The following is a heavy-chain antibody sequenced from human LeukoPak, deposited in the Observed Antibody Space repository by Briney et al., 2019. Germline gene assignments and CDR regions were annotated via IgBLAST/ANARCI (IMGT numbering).Heavy chain of an antibody. CDR1: GFTFSNHW. Sequence: GGSLRLSCAASGFTFSNHWMSWVRQAPGKGLEWVAFIRYDGSNKYYADSVKGRFTISRDNSKNTLYLQMNSLRAEDTAVYYCAKDISGSWSIDYWGQGTLVTVSS. J-gene: IGHJ4*02. CDR3: AKDISGSWSIDY. CDR2: IRYDGSNK. D-gene: IGHD6-13*01. V-gene: IGHV3-30*02.